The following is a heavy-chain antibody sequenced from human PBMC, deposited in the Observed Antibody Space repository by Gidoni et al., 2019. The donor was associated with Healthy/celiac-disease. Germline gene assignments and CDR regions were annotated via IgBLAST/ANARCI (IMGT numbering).Heavy chain of an antibody. D-gene: IGHD4-17*01. Sequence: QVQLQQWGAGLLKPSETLSLTCAVYGGSVSGYYWSWIRPPPGKGLEWIGEINHSGSTNYNPSLKSRVTISVDTSKNQFSLKLSSVTAADTAVYYCARGQTVTTKSSFDYWGQGTLVTVSS. J-gene: IGHJ4*02. V-gene: IGHV4-34*01. CDR3: ARGQTVTTKSSFDY. CDR2: INHSGST. CDR1: GGSVSGYY.